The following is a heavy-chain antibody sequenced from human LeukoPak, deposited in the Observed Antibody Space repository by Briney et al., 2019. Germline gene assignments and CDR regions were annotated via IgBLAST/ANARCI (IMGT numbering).Heavy chain of an antibody. CDR2: ISAYNGNT. CDR1: GYTFTSYS. Sequence: ASVKVSFQASGYTFTSYSISWVRQAPGQGLEWMGWISAYNGNTNYAQKLQGRVSMTTDTSTSTTYMELRSLRSDDTAVYYCARVPGIAVADTLSNWFDPWGQGTLVTVSS. J-gene: IGHJ5*02. V-gene: IGHV1-18*01. CDR3: ARVPGIAVADTLSNWFDP. D-gene: IGHD6-19*01.